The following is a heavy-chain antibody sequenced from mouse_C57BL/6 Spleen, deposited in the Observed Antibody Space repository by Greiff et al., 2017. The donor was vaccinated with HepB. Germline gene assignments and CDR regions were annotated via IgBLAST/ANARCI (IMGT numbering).Heavy chain of an antibody. Sequence: VQLQQSGPELVKPGASVKISCKASGYTFTDYYMNWVKQRPGKGLEWIGQIYPGDGDTNYNGKFKGKATLTADKSSSTAYMQLSSLTSEDSAVYFCARWAGTYYFDYWGQGTTLTVSS. D-gene: IGHD4-1*01. J-gene: IGHJ2*01. V-gene: IGHV1-80*01. CDR2: IYPGDGDT. CDR3: ARWAGTYYFDY. CDR1: GYTFTDYY.